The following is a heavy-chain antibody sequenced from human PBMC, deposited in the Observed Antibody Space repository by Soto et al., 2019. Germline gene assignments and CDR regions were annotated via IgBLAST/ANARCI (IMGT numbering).Heavy chain of an antibody. Sequence: SETLSLTCTVSGGSISSGDYYWSWIRQPPGKGLEWIGYIYYSGSTYYNPSLKSRVTISVDTSKNQFSLKLSSVTAADAAVYYCALRGIVATDFDYWGQGTLVTV. J-gene: IGHJ4*02. D-gene: IGHD5-12*01. CDR1: GGSISSGDYY. CDR3: ALRGIVATDFDY. V-gene: IGHV4-30-4*01. CDR2: IYYSGST.